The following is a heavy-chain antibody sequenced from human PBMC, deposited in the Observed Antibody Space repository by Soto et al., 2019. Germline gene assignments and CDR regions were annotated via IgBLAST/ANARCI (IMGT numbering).Heavy chain of an antibody. D-gene: IGHD4-17*01. V-gene: IGHV1-2*02. CDR2: INPNSGGT. Sequence: ASVKVSCKASRYTFTGYYMHWVRQAPGQGLEWMGWINPNSGGTNYAQKFQGRVTMTRDTSISTAYMELSRLRSDDTAVYYCARDKATVTTYDPRFSRPQGFDPWGQGTLVTVSS. CDR1: RYTFTGYY. J-gene: IGHJ5*02. CDR3: ARDKATVTTYDPRFSRPQGFDP.